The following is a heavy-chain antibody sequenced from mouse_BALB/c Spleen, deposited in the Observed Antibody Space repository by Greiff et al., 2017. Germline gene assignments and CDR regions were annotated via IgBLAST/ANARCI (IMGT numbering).Heavy chain of an antibody. V-gene: IGHV14-3*02. CDR3: ARGSGYAMDY. CDR2: IDPANGNT. J-gene: IGHJ4*01. Sequence: VQLQQSGAELVKPGASVKLSCTASGFNIKDTYMHWVKQRPEQGLEWIGRIDPANGNTKYDPKFQGKATITADTSSNTAYLQLSNLTSEDTAVYYCARGSGYAMDYWGEGTSVTVSS. CDR1: GFNIKDTY. D-gene: IGHD3-1*01.